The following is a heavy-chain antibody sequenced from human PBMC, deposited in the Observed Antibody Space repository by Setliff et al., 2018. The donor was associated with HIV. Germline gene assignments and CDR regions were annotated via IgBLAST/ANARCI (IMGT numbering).Heavy chain of an antibody. J-gene: IGHJ6*02. CDR2: ISIGSGAAI. CDR1: GFTFRNYN. V-gene: IGHV3-21*04. CDR3: ARDRRGMDV. Sequence: GGSLRLSCAASGFTFRNYNFNWVRQAPGRGLEWVSSISIGSGAAIYYADSVKGRFTVSRDNSKNTLYLQMNSLRAEDTAVYYCARDRRGMDVWGQGTTVTVSS.